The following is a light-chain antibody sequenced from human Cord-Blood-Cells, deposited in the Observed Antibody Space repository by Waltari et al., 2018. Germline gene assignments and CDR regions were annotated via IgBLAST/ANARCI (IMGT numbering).Light chain of an antibody. CDR1: SLRSYY. V-gene: IGLV3-19*01. J-gene: IGLJ2*01. CDR2: GKN. CDR3: NSRDSSGNHLVV. Sequence: SSELTQDPAVSVALGQTVRITCQGDSLRSYYSSWYKQKPGQAPVLAISGKNNRPSWIPDRFSGSSSGNTASLTITGAQAEDEADYYCNSRDSSGNHLVVFGGGTKLTVL.